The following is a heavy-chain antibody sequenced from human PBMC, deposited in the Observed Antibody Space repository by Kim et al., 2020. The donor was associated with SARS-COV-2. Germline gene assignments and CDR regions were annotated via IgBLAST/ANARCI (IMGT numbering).Heavy chain of an antibody. CDR1: GGSISSSSYY. V-gene: IGHV4-39*01. J-gene: IGHJ2*01. D-gene: IGHD3-22*01. Sequence: SETLSLTCTVSGGSISSSSYYWGWIRQPPGKGLEWIGSIYYSGSTYYNPSLKSRVTISVDTSKNQFSLKLSSVTAADTAVYYCATRPVTYYYDSSGHSERSYWYFDLWGRGTLVTVSS. CDR3: ATRPVTYYYDSSGHSERSYWYFDL. CDR2: IYYSGST.